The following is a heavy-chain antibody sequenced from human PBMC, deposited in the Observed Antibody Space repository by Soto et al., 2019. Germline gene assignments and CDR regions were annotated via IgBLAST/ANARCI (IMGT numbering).Heavy chain of an antibody. Sequence: ASVKVSCKASGYTFTSYYMHWVRQAPGQGLEWMGIINPSGGSTSYAQKFQGRVTMTRDTSTSTVYMELSSLRSEDTAVYYCARGFLRSFVLLLDEAYYYRMDVWGQGSTVPVAS. CDR1: GYTFTSYY. V-gene: IGHV1-46*01. D-gene: IGHD3-9*01. J-gene: IGHJ6*02. CDR2: INPSGGST. CDR3: ARGFLRSFVLLLDEAYYYRMDV.